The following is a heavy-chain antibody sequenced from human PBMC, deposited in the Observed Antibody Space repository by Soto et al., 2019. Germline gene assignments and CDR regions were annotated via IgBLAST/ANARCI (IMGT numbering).Heavy chain of an antibody. V-gene: IGHV3-33*01. D-gene: IGHD6-13*01. Sequence: QVQLVESGGGVVQPGRSLRLSCAASGFTFSSYGMHWVRQAPGKGLEWVAVIWYDGSNKYYADSVKGRFTISRDNSKNTLYLQMNSLRAEETAVYYCARQSSSGGILYYCCAMDVWGQVTTVTVSS. J-gene: IGHJ6*02. CDR2: IWYDGSNK. CDR1: GFTFSSYG. CDR3: ARQSSSGGILYYCCAMDV.